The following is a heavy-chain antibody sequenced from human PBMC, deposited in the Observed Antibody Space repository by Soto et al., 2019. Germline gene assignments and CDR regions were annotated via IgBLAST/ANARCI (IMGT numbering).Heavy chain of an antibody. CDR3: AHIPNYYQYDGFDP. V-gene: IGHV2-5*02. CDR1: GFSLTTRGVG. CDR2: IYWDDDK. D-gene: IGHD3-16*01. Sequence: QITLKESGPTLVKPTQTLTLTCTFSGFSLTTRGVGVGWIRQPPGKALECLALIYWDDDKRYSPSLQSRLSITKDNSKNQVVLTMTNVDPVDTATYYCAHIPNYYQYDGFDPWGQGTLVSVSS. J-gene: IGHJ5*02.